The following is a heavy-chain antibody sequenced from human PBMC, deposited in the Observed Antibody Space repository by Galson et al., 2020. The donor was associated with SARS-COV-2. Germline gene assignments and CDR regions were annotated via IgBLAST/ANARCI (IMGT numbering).Heavy chain of an antibody. J-gene: IGHJ2*01. CDR1: GDSIRSSSYY. Sequence: SQTLSLTCNVSGDSIRSSSYYWGWIRQPPGEGLEWIGSIYFTGTTFYNPSLKSRVTISVDTPKNQFSLKLSSVTAADTAVYYCVRDIARYTPGRYEFNWYFDFWGRGTMVTVSS. CDR2: IYFTGTT. D-gene: IGHD5-12*01. V-gene: IGHV4-39*07. CDR3: VRDIARYTPGRYEFNWYFDF.